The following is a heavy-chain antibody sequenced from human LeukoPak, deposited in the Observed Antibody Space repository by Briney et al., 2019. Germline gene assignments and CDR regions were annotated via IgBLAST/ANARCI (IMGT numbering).Heavy chain of an antibody. Sequence: KHGESLKISCKGSEYRFTSYLISWVRQMPGKGLEWMGRIDPSDSYTKYSPSFQAHVTIPAAKSISTAYLQWSSVKASDTAMYYCASLSVMVCWGQGTLVTVSS. CDR3: ASLSVMVC. D-gene: IGHD2-8*01. V-gene: IGHV5-10-1*01. CDR2: IDPSDSYT. CDR1: EYRFTSYL. J-gene: IGHJ4*02.